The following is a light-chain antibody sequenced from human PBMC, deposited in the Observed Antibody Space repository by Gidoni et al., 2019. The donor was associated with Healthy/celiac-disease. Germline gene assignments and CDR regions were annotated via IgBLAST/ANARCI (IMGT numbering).Light chain of an antibody. CDR1: QGISSY. CDR2: AAS. Sequence: DIQLIQSPSFLSASVGDRVTITCRASQGISSYLARYQQKTGKVPKLLSYAASTLQSGVPSRFSGSGSGTEFTLTISSLQPEDFATYYCQQLNSYPRGFTFGPGTKVDIK. CDR3: QQLNSYPRGFT. J-gene: IGKJ3*01. V-gene: IGKV1-9*01.